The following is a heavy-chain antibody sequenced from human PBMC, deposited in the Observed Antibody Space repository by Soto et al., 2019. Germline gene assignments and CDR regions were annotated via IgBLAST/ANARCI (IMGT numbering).Heavy chain of an antibody. D-gene: IGHD3-10*01. CDR1: GGSISGGGFS. J-gene: IGHJ4*02. Sequence: SETLSLTCAVSGGSISGGGFSWSWIRQPPGKGLEWIGYILHTGGTQYNPSLKSRVSMSVDKSKNQFSLHLTSVTAADTAVYYCARLQFGEGFDSWGQRALVTVSS. CDR2: ILHTGGT. CDR3: ARLQFGEGFDS. V-gene: IGHV4-30-2*01.